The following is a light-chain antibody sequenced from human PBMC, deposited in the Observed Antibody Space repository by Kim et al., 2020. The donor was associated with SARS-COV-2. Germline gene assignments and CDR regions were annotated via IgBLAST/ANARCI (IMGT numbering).Light chain of an antibody. CDR2: DVS. CDR1: GSDVGHYNY. Sequence: GQSITLSCTGTGSDVGHYNYVSWYQQHPGKAPKLMIYDVSNRPSGASDRFSGSKSDNTASLTISGLQAEDEADYYCSSYTSNSTYVFGTGTKVTVL. CDR3: SSYTSNSTYV. V-gene: IGLV2-14*03. J-gene: IGLJ1*01.